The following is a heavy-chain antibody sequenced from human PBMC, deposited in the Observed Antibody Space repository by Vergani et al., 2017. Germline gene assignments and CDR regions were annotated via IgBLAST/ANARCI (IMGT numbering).Heavy chain of an antibody. J-gene: IGHJ5*02. Sequence: QVRLQESGPGLVKPSETLSLTCSVSGGSMSGYYWSWIRQPPGKKLEWIGYMYHSGSTNYNPSLETRVTISGDTSKNQFSLKLNSVTAADTATYYCGRVADFYGLGSRLLDLWGQGILVTVSS. D-gene: IGHD3-10*01. CDR1: GGSMSGYY. CDR2: MYHSGST. V-gene: IGHV4-59*01. CDR3: GRVADFYGLGSRLLDL.